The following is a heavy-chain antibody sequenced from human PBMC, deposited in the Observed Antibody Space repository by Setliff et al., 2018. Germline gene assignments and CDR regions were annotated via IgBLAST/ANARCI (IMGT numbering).Heavy chain of an antibody. V-gene: IGHV4-38-2*01. D-gene: IGHD2-21*01. J-gene: IGHJ4*02. CDR1: GLSISGEYY. Sequence: SETLSLTCAVSGLSISGEYYWGWIRQPPGGGPEWIGIIYHDGRAYYSTSLKSRVNLSLDMSKTQFSLHLNSVTAADTAVYYCMRQVGDGLWYFDYWGQGILVTVSS. CDR3: MRQVGDGLWYFDY. CDR2: IYHDGRA.